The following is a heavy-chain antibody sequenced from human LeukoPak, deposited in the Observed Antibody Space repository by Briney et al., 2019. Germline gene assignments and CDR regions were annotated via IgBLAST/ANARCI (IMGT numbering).Heavy chain of an antibody. Sequence: SETLSLTCTVSGVSLNSYYWGWIRQPPGKGLGWIGYVYYTGITNYNPSLKSRVTISLDTSKSHFSLKLSSVTAADTAVYYCVSQLGGTTFHWGQGTLVTVSS. D-gene: IGHD1-1*01. CDR1: GVSLNSYY. J-gene: IGHJ4*02. CDR2: VYYTGIT. V-gene: IGHV4-59*01. CDR3: VSQLGGTTFH.